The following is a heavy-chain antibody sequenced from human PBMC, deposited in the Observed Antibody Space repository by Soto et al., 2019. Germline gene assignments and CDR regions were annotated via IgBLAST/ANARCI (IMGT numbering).Heavy chain of an antibody. CDR1: GYTFTGYY. J-gene: IGHJ4*02. D-gene: IGHD2-15*01. V-gene: IGHV1-2*02. CDR3: ARRDGGPFDY. CDR2: INPNIGGT. Sequence: ASVMVSCKASGYTFTGYYMHWVRQAPGQGLEWMGWINPNIGGTDSAQKFQGRVTMTWDTSISTVYMELSRLTSDDTAVYYCARRDGGPFDYWGQGTLVTVSS.